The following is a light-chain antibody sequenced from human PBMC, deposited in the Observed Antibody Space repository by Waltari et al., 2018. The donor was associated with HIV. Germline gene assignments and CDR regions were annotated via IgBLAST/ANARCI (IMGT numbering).Light chain of an antibody. CDR3: SSYTSSRTAV. Sequence: QSALTQPASVSGSPGQSITLSCTGASSDVGRYNYVSWYQHHPGKAPKLIIYDVSNRPSGVSNRFSGSKSGTTASLTISGLQAEDEADYYCSSYTSSRTAVFGGGTKLTVL. CDR1: SSDVGRYNY. J-gene: IGLJ2*01. CDR2: DVS. V-gene: IGLV2-14*03.